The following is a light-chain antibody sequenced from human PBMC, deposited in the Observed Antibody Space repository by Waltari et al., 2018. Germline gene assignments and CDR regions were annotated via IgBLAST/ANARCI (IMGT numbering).Light chain of an antibody. CDR2: GAS. CDR1: QSISRY. CDR3: QHHFRLPAT. Sequence: IMFTQSPGTLSLSPGERATPAFRASQSISRYLARYQQKLGQAPRLLIYGASTRATGIPDRFSVSGSGTVFSLTISGLEPEDSAVYYCQHHFRLPATFGQGTKVEIK. J-gene: IGKJ1*01. V-gene: IGKV3-20*01.